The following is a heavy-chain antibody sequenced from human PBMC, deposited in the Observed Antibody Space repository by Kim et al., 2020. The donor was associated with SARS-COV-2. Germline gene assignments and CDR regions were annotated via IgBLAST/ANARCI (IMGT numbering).Heavy chain of an antibody. J-gene: IGHJ4*02. V-gene: IGHV1-24*01. CDR3: ATEVRGRLLNFDY. Sequence: YAQKFQGRVTMTEDTSTDTAYMELSSLRSEDTAVYYCATEVRGRLLNFDYWGQGTLVTVSS. D-gene: IGHD1-26*01.